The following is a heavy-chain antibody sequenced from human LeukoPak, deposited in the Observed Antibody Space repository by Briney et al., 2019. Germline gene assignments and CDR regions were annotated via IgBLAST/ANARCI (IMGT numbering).Heavy chain of an antibody. D-gene: IGHD3-22*01. J-gene: IGHJ4*02. CDR1: GGTFSSYA. V-gene: IGHV1-69*13. Sequence: GASVTVSCTASGGTFSSYAISWVRQAPGQGLEWMGGIIPIFGTANYAQKFQGRVTITADESTSTAYMELSSLRSEDTAVYYCARAGGYYDSSGYYYGFDYWGQGTLVTVSS. CDR3: ARAGGYYDSSGYYYGFDY. CDR2: IIPIFGTA.